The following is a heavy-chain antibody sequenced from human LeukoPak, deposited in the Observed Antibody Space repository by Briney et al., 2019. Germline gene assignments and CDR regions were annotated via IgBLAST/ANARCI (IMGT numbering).Heavy chain of an antibody. D-gene: IGHD1-26*01. V-gene: IGHV4-39*07. CDR2: INHSGST. CDR1: GGSISSSSYY. J-gene: IGHJ4*02. Sequence: SETLSLTCTVSGGSISSSSYYWGWIRQPPGKGLEWIGEINHSGSTNYNPSLKSRVTISVDTSKNQFSLKLSSVTAADTAVYYCASPGEDSIVGDSPFDYWGQGTLVTVSS. CDR3: ASPGEDSIVGDSPFDY.